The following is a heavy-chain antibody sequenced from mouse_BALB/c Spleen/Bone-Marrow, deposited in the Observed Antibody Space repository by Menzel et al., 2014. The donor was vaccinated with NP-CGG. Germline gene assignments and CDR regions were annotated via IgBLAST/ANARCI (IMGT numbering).Heavy chain of an antibody. CDR3: TRSMGFYYAMDY. Sequence: EVQRVESGTVLARPEASVKMSCKASGYTFTIYWMHWVKQRPGQGLEWIGAIYPGNSDTSYNQTFKGKAKLTAVTSTSTAYMELSSLTNEDSAVYYCTRSMGFYYAMDYWGQGTSVTVSS. CDR1: GYTFTIYW. J-gene: IGHJ4*01. CDR2: IYPGNSDT. D-gene: IGHD2-3*01. V-gene: IGHV1-5*01.